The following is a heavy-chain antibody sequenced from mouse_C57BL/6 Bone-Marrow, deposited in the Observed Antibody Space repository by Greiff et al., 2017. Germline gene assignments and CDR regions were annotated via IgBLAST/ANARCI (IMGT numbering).Heavy chain of an antibody. V-gene: IGHV1-47*01. D-gene: IGHD4-1*01. Sequence: QVQLKESGAELVKPGASVQMSCKASGSTFTTYPIEWMKQNHGKSLEWIGNFHPYNDDTKCNEKFKGKATLTVDKSSSTVYLELSRLTSDDSAVYYCARHWDGAMDYWGQGTSVTVSS. CDR1: GSTFTTYP. CDR2: FHPYNDDT. J-gene: IGHJ4*01. CDR3: ARHWDGAMDY.